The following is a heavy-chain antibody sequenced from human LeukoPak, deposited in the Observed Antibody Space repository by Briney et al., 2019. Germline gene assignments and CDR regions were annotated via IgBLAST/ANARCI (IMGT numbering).Heavy chain of an antibody. D-gene: IGHD2-8*01. V-gene: IGHV3-33*01. J-gene: IGHJ4*02. CDR2: IWYDGSNK. CDR3: GRGYCTNGVCYETFDY. CDR1: GFTFSSYG. Sequence: PGGSLRLSCAASGFTFSSYGMHWVRQAPGKGLEWVAVIWYDGSNKYCADSVKGRFTISRDNSKNTLYLQMNSLRAEDTAVYYCGRGYCTNGVCYETFDYWGQGTLVTVSS.